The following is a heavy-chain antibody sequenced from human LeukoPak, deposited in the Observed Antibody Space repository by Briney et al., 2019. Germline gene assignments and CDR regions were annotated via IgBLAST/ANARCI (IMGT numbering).Heavy chain of an antibody. V-gene: IGHV4-39*01. CDR3: ARRGGYSYVYYFDY. Sequence: SETLSLTCTASGGSISSSSYYWGWIRQPPGKGLEWIGSIYYSGSTYYNPSLKSRVTISVDTSKNQFSLKLSSVTAADTAAYYCARRGGYSYVYYFDYWGQGTLVTVSS. CDR1: GGSISSSSYY. J-gene: IGHJ4*02. CDR2: IYYSGST. D-gene: IGHD5-18*01.